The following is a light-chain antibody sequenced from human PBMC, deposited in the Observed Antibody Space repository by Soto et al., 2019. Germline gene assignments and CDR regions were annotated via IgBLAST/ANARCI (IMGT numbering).Light chain of an antibody. V-gene: IGLV2-14*01. Sequence: QSALTQPASVSGSPGQSITISCTGTSSDVGGYNYVSWYQQYPGKAPKLMIYDVDTRPSGVSNRFSGSKAGNTASLTISGRQADDEADYYCSSYTNSNTLVFGSGTQLTV. J-gene: IGLJ1*01. CDR1: SSDVGGYNY. CDR3: SSYTNSNTLV. CDR2: DVD.